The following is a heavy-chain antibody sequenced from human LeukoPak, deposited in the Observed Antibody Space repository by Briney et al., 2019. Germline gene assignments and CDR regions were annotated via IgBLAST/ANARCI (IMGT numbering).Heavy chain of an antibody. CDR2: IKGKTDGGTT. Sequence: GGSLRLSCAASGFTFSSYGMHWVRQAPGKGLEWVGRIKGKTDGGTTDFAAPVKGRFTISKDISKNTLYLQMTSLKTEYTAVYYCATEASPGIRYFDFWRPGTLVSVSS. V-gene: IGHV3-15*01. J-gene: IGHJ4*02. CDR1: GFTFSSYG. CDR3: ATEASPGIRYFDF. D-gene: IGHD2-21*01.